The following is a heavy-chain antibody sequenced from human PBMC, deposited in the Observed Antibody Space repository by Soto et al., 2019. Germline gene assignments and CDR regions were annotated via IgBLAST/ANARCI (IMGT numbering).Heavy chain of an antibody. Sequence: SETLSLTCTVSGDSITSGDYYWNWIRQSPGKGLEWIGSIYYIENTDYNPPLKSRLIISVDTTKNQFSLKLSSVTAADTAVYYCATAPLRELTVVKDGFDIWGPGTMVTVSS. D-gene: IGHD2-15*01. CDR2: IYYIENT. CDR3: ATAPLRELTVVKDGFDI. CDR1: GDSITSGDYY. J-gene: IGHJ3*02. V-gene: IGHV4-30-4*01.